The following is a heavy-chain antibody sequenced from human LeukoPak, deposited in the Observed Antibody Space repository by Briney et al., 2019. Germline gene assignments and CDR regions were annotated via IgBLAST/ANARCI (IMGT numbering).Heavy chain of an antibody. CDR1: GFTVSSNY. D-gene: IGHD5/OR15-5a*01. V-gene: IGHV3-53*01. J-gene: IGHJ3*02. CDR3: ARSNDAFDI. Sequence: PGGSLRLSCAASGFTVSSNYMDWVRQAPGKGLEWDSIIYSGGSTFYADSVKGRFTISRDNSKNTLHLQMNSLRAEDTAVYYCARSNDAFDIWGQGTMVTVSS. CDR2: IYSGGST.